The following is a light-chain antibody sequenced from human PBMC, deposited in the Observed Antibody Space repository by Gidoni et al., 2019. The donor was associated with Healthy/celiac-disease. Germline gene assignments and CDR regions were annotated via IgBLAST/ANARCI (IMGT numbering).Light chain of an antibody. CDR3: QAWDSSIVV. CDR1: NLGEKY. J-gene: IGLJ2*01. Sequence: SYVLPPPPSVSVSPGQTASIPCSGDNLGEKYACWYQQKPGQSTVLVIYQDSKRPSGIPERFSGSNSGNTATLTISGTQAMDEADYYCQAWDSSIVVFGGGTKLTVL. CDR2: QDS. V-gene: IGLV3-1*01.